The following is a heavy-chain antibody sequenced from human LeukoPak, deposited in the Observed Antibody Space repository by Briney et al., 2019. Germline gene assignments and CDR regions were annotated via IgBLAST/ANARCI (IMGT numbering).Heavy chain of an antibody. D-gene: IGHD4-17*01. CDR1: GFTFSNYW. J-gene: IGHJ4*02. V-gene: IGHV3-30*18. CDR3: AKDLQRYGDPPYYFDY. Sequence: GGSLRLSCAASGFTFSNYWMHWVRQAPGKGLEWVAVISYDGSNKYYADSVKGRFTISRDNSKNTLYLQMNSLRAEDTAVYYCAKDLQRYGDPPYYFDYWGQGTLVTVSS. CDR2: ISYDGSNK.